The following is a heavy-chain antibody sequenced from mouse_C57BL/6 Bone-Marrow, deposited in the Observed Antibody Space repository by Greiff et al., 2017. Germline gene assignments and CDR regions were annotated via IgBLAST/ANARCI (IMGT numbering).Heavy chain of an antibody. CDR3: ARERLRAMDY. CDR1: GFTFSDYG. J-gene: IGHJ4*01. Sequence: EVMLVESGGGLVQPGGSLKLSCAASGFTFSDYGMAWVRQAPRKGPEWVAFISNLAYSIYYADTVTGRFTISRENAKNTLYLEMSSLRSEDTAMYYCARERLRAMDYWGQGTSVTVSS. CDR2: ISNLAYSI. D-gene: IGHD2-4*01. V-gene: IGHV5-15*01.